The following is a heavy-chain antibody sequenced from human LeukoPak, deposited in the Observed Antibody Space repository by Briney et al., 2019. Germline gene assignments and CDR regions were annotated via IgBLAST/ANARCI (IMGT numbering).Heavy chain of an antibody. V-gene: IGHV4-59*12. D-gene: IGHD6-13*01. J-gene: IGHJ3*02. CDR2: IYYSGST. CDR3: ARDSSSWREHDAFDI. Sequence: SETLSLTCTVSGGSISSYYWSWIRQPPGKGLEWIGYIYYSGSTNYNPSLKSRVTISVDTSKNQFSPKLSSVTAADTAVYYCARDSSSWREHDAFDIWGQGTMVTVSS. CDR1: GGSISSYY.